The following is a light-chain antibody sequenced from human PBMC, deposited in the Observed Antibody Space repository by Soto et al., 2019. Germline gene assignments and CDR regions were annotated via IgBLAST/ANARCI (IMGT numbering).Light chain of an antibody. V-gene: IGKV1-5*01. J-gene: IGKJ1*01. CDR2: DAS. Sequence: DIPMTQSPSTLSASVGDRVTITCRASQSIRSLLAWYQQKPGKAPKLLIYDASSLESGVPSRFSGSGSGTEFTLTISSLQPDDFATYYCQQYNSSWAFGQGTKVEIK. CDR1: QSIRSL. CDR3: QQYNSSWA.